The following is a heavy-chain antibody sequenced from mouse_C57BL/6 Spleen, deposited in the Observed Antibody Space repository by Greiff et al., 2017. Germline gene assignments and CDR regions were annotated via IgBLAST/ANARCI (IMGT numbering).Heavy chain of an antibody. V-gene: IGHV1-26*01. CDR1: GYTFTDYY. CDR2: INPNNGGT. D-gene: IGHD2-1*01. CDR3: ARRGNWPYFDY. J-gene: IGHJ2*01. Sequence: VHVKQSGPELVKPGASVKISCKASGYTFTDYYMNWVKQSHGKSLEWIGDINPNNGGTSYNQKFKGKATLTVDKSSSTAYMELRSLTSEDSAVYYCARRGNWPYFDYWGQGTTLTVSS.